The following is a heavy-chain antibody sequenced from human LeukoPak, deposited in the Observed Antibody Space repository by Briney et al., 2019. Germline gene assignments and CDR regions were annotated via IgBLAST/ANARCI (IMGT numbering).Heavy chain of an antibody. V-gene: IGHV3-21*01. CDR3: ARDRWNYVVIYFDY. CDR2: ISSSSSYI. Sequence: PGGSLRLSCAASGFTFSSYSMNWVRQAPGKGLEWVSSISSSSSYIYYADSVKGRFTISRDNAKNSLYLQMNSLRAEDTAGYYCARDRWNYVVIYFDYWGQGTLVTVSS. J-gene: IGHJ4*02. CDR1: GFTFSSYS. D-gene: IGHD1-7*01.